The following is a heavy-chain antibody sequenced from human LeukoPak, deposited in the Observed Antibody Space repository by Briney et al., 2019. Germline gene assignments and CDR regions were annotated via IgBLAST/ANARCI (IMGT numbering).Heavy chain of an antibody. CDR1: GGSISSGSYY. CDR2: IYTSGST. V-gene: IGHV4-61*02. D-gene: IGHD4-17*01. J-gene: IGHJ5*02. Sequence: PSETLSLTCTVSGGSISSGSYYWSWIRQPAGKGLEWIGRIYTSGSTNYNPSLKSRVTISVDTSKNQFSLKLSSVTAADTAVYYCARVHYGDPPSWGQGTLVTVSS. CDR3: ARVHYGDPPS.